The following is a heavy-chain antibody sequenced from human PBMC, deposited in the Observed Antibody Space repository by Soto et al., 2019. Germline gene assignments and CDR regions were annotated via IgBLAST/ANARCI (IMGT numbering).Heavy chain of an antibody. CDR1: GFTFANYA. D-gene: IGHD4-17*01. CDR3: AKVPLRTYYFDY. V-gene: IGHV3-23*01. Sequence: VQLLDSGGGLVQPGGSLRLSCTASGFTFANYAMHWVRQAPGKGLEWVSRVSAGGDNTDYADAVKGRFTISRDNSKNTLFLQMTSLRAEDTALYYCAKVPLRTYYFDYWGPGTMVTVSS. J-gene: IGHJ4*02. CDR2: VSAGGDNT.